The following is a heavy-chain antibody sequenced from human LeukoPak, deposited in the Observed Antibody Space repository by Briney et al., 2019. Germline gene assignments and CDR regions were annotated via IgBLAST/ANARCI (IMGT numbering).Heavy chain of an antibody. J-gene: IGHJ3*02. D-gene: IGHD1-1*01. CDR3: AKEYNWNDPDAFDI. CDR2: ISYDGSNK. CDR1: GFTFSSYG. Sequence: GGSLRLSCAASGFTFSSYGMHWVRQAPGKGLEWVAVISYDGSNKYYADSVKGRFTISRDNSKNTLYLQMNSLRAEDTAVYYCAKEYNWNDPDAFDIWGQGTMVTVSS. V-gene: IGHV3-30*18.